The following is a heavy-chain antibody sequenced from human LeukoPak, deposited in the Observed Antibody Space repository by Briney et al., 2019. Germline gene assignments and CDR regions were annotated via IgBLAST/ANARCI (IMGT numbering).Heavy chain of an antibody. J-gene: IGHJ4*02. D-gene: IGHD3-22*01. V-gene: IGHV3-23*01. CDR1: GFTFGSYA. Sequence: GGSLRLSCEDSGFTFGSYAMSWVRQAPGKGLEWVSGISGGGDNTYYADSVKDRFTISRDNSKNTLYLQMNSLRAEDTAVYYCARATPYYDTSGYRFDYWGQGTLVTVSS. CDR3: ARATPYYDTSGYRFDY. CDR2: ISGGGDNT.